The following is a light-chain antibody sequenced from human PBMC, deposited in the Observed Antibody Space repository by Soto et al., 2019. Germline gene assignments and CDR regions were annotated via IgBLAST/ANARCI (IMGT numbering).Light chain of an antibody. CDR3: CSYAGSSTNWV. Sequence: QSALTQPASVSGSPGQSITISCTGTSSDVGSYNLVSWYQQHPGKAPKLMIYEVSKRPSGVSNRFSGSKSGNTASLTISGLRAEDEADYYCCSYAGSSTNWVFGGGTKLTVL. CDR1: SSDVGSYNL. CDR2: EVS. V-gene: IGLV2-23*02. J-gene: IGLJ3*02.